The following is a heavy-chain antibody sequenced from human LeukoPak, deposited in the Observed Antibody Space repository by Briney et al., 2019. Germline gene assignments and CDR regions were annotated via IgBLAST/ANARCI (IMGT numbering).Heavy chain of an antibody. V-gene: IGHV4-59*01. J-gene: IGHJ4*02. CDR3: AREVFSDCRIDY. CDR2: IYYFGST. D-gene: IGHD2-21*02. Sequence: SETLSLTCTGSGDSISGYYWSWIRQPPGKGLEWIGHIYYFGSTNYNPSLKSRVTISVDTSKNQFSLKLSSVTVADTAVYYCAREVFSDCRIDYWGQGTLVTVSS. CDR1: GDSISGYY.